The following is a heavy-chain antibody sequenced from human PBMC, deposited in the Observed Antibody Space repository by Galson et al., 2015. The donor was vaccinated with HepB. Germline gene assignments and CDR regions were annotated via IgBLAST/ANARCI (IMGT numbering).Heavy chain of an antibody. CDR2: IWYDGSKK. Sequence: SLRLSCAASGFTFSSFGMHWVRQAPGKGLEWVAVIWYDGSKKYYADSVKGRFTISRDNSKNTLYLQMNSLRAEDTAVYYCARGDYGDQGLGGFDIWGQGTMVTVSS. V-gene: IGHV3-33*01. J-gene: IGHJ3*02. CDR3: ARGDYGDQGLGGFDI. D-gene: IGHD4-17*01. CDR1: GFTFSSFG.